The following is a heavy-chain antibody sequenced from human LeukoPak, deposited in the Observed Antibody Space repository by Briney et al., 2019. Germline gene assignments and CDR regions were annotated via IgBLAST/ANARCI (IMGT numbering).Heavy chain of an antibody. CDR1: GYTFTSYG. CDR2: ISAYNGNT. Sequence: ASVKVSCKASGYTFTSYGISWVRQAPGQGLEWMGWISAYNGNTNYAQKLQGRVTMTTDTSTSTAYMELRSLRSDDTAVYYCARIYVDSPGIAVAGTREHFDYWGQGTLVTVSS. J-gene: IGHJ4*02. D-gene: IGHD6-19*01. V-gene: IGHV1-18*01. CDR3: ARIYVDSPGIAVAGTREHFDY.